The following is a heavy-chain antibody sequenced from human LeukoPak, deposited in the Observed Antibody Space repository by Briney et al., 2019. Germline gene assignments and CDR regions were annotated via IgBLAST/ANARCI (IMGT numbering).Heavy chain of an antibody. D-gene: IGHD2-21*01. J-gene: IGHJ5*02. V-gene: IGHV1-2*02. CDR2: INPNSGGT. CDR3: ARADRLRGGPYLIGP. Sequence: GASVKVSCKTSGYSFTDYYMHWVRQAPGQGLEWMGWINPNSGGTSSAQKFQGRVTMTRDTSITTVYMEMSWLTSDDTAICYCARADRLRGGPYLIGPWGQGTLVTVSS. CDR1: GYSFTDYY.